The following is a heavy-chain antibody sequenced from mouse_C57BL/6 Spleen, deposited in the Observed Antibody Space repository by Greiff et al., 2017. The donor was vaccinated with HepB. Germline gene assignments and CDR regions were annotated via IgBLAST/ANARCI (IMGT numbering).Heavy chain of an antibody. V-gene: IGHV1-42*01. CDR2: INPSTGGT. J-gene: IGHJ2*01. CDR3: ARTGAGSYYFDY. D-gene: IGHD3-3*01. CDR1: GYSFTGYY. Sequence: EVQLVESGPELVKPGASVKISCKASGYSFTGYYMNWVKQSPEKSLEWIGEINPSTGGTTYNQKFKAKATLTVDKSSSTAYMQLKSLTSEDSAVYYCARTGAGSYYFDYWGQGTTLTVSS.